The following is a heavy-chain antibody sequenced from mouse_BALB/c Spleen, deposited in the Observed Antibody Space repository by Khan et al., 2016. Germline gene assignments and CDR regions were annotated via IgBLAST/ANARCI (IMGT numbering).Heavy chain of an antibody. V-gene: IGHV1-7*01. CDR1: DYTFTSYW. J-gene: IGHJ3*01. CDR3: ARYEGGFAY. Sequence: QVQLQQSGAELAKPGASVKMSCKASDYTFTSYWMHWVKQRPGQGLEWIGYINPSTGYTEYNQKFKDKATLTADKSSSTAYMQLSSLTSEDSAVXYCARYEGGFAYWGQGTLVTVSA. CDR2: INPSTGYT. D-gene: IGHD2-3*01.